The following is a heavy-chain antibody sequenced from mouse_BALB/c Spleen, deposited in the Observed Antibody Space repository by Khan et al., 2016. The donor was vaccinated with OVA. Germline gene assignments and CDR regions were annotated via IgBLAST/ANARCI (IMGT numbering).Heavy chain of an antibody. CDR2: ISNLAYSI. Sequence: EVELVESGGGLVQPGGSRKLSCAASGFIFSDYGMAWVRQAPGKGPEWVAFISNLAYSIYYADTVTGRFTICRENAKNTLYLEMSSLRSEDTAMYYCARSWAMDYWGQGTSVTVSS. CDR1: GFIFSDYG. CDR3: ARSWAMDY. J-gene: IGHJ4*01. V-gene: IGHV5-15*02.